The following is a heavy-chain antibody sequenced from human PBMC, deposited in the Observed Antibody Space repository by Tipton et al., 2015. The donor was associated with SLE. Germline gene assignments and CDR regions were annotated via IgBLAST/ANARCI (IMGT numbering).Heavy chain of an antibody. J-gene: IGHJ4*01. CDR2: INHSGST. Sequence: TLSLTCAVYGGSFSGYYWSWIRQPPGKGLEWIGEINHSGSTYYNPSLKSRVTISVDTSKNQFSLKLSSVTAADTAVYYCRLITITSLFDYWGPGTLATVSS. CDR3: RLITITSLFDY. D-gene: IGHD3-16*01. CDR1: GGSFSGYY. V-gene: IGHV4-34*03.